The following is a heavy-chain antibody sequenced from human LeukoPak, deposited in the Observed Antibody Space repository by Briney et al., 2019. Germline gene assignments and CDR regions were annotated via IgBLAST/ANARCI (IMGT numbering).Heavy chain of an antibody. CDR2: ISYDGSNK. V-gene: IGHV3-30*04. J-gene: IGHJ6*03. CDR1: GFTFSSYA. CDR3: AKTYVDIYYYMDV. Sequence: PGRSLRLSCAASGFTFSSYAMHWVRQAPGKGLEWVAVISYDGSNKYYADSVKGRFTISRDNSKNTLYLQMNSLRAEDTAVYYCAKTYVDIYYYMDVWGKGTTVTVSS. D-gene: IGHD3-16*01.